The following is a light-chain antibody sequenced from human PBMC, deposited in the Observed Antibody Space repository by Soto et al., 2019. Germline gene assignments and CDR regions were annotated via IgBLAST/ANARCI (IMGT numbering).Light chain of an antibody. J-gene: IGKJ1*01. Sequence: EIVLTQSPGTLSLSPGEGATLSCRASQSVASYCLAWYQQKSGQAPRLLIYGASGRATGIPDRFSGSGSGTDFTLTISRLEPEDFAVYYCQQYGTSPQTFGQGTKVEIK. CDR2: GAS. CDR3: QQYGTSPQT. CDR1: QSVASYC. V-gene: IGKV3-20*01.